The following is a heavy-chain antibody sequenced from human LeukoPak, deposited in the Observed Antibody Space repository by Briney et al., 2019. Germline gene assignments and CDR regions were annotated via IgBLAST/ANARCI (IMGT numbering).Heavy chain of an antibody. V-gene: IGHV3-23*01. CDR1: GFTFSNYA. CDR2: ISGSGGST. CDR3: AKDKQVHYYDSSGYYVFDY. Sequence: GGSLRLSCAASGFTFSNYAMSWVRQAPGKGLEWVSAISGSGGSTYYADSVKGRFTISRDNSKNTLYLQMNSLRAEDTAVYYCAKDKQVHYYDSSGYYVFDYWGQGTLVTVSS. J-gene: IGHJ4*02. D-gene: IGHD3-22*01.